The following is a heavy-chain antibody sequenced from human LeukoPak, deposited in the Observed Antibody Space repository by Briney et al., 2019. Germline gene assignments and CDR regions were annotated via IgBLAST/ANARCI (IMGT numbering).Heavy chain of an antibody. Sequence: GGSLRLSCGASGFTFTTYAMTWVRQAPGKGLEWGSSITGSGGSTYYGDSVKGRFKISRHNSKNTLYLQMNSLRAEDTAVYYCAKDRSQLYCSSPSCHSDYMDVWGKGTTVTISS. V-gene: IGHV3-23*01. J-gene: IGHJ6*03. CDR2: ITGSGGST. CDR3: AKDRSQLYCSSPSCHSDYMDV. CDR1: GFTFTTYA. D-gene: IGHD2-2*01.